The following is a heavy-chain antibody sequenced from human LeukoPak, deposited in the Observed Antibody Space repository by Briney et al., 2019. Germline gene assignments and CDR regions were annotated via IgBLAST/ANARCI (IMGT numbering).Heavy chain of an antibody. D-gene: IGHD4-23*01. CDR3: ARWRLGVVTHHFDY. Sequence: SETLSLTCTVSGGSISSYYWSWIRQPPGKGLEWIGYIYYSGSTNCNPSLKSRVTISVDTSKNQFSLKLSSVTAADTAVYYCARWRLGVVTHHFDYWGQGTLVTVSS. V-gene: IGHV4-59*01. CDR1: GGSISSYY. J-gene: IGHJ4*02. CDR2: IYYSGST.